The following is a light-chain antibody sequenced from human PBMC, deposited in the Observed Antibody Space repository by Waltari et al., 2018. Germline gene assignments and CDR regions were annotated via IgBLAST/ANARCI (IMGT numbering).Light chain of an antibody. V-gene: IGLV3-27*01. CDR2: KDS. J-gene: IGLJ2*01. CDR3: YSAADNSLV. Sequence: RWSRHKPGQAPWVVIYKDSERPSGIPERFSGSSSGTTVTLTVSGAKVDDEADYYCYSAADNSLVFGGGTKLTVL.